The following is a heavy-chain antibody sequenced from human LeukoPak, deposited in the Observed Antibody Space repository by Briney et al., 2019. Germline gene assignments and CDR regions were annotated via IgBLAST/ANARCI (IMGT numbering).Heavy chain of an antibody. Sequence: GGSLRLSCAASGFTFSSYSMNWVRQAPGKGLEWVSYISSSGSTIYYADSVKGRFTISRDNAKNSLYLQMNSLRAEDTAVYYCARGGVRGVLLYYFDYWGQGTLVTVSS. J-gene: IGHJ4*02. CDR1: GFTFSSYS. CDR2: ISSSGSTI. D-gene: IGHD3-10*01. CDR3: ARGGVRGVLLYYFDY. V-gene: IGHV3-48*04.